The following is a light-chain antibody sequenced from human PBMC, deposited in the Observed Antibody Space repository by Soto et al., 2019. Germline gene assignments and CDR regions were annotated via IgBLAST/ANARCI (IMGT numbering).Light chain of an antibody. CDR3: QQYNERPPWT. Sequence: EIVMTQSPATLSVSPGERATLSCRASQSVGSNVAWYQQKPGQAPRLLICGASSRATGIPARVSGSGSGTDFTLTISSLQSDDVGVYYCQQYNERPPWTFGQGTKVEIK. CDR2: GAS. J-gene: IGKJ1*01. V-gene: IGKV3-15*01. CDR1: QSVGSN.